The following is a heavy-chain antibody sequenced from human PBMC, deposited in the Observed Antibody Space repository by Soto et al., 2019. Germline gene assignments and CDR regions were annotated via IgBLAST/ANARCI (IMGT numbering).Heavy chain of an antibody. D-gene: IGHD5-12*01. CDR1: GFTFSSYD. Sequence: PGGSLRLSCAASGFTFSSYDMHWVRQPTGKGLEWVSAIGTAGDTYYPDSVKGRFTISRENAKNSLYLQMNSLRAGDTAVYYCARVLRGYSGFKDYYDYWGQGA. J-gene: IGHJ4*02. V-gene: IGHV3-13*04. CDR2: IGTAGDT. CDR3: ARVLRGYSGFKDYYDY.